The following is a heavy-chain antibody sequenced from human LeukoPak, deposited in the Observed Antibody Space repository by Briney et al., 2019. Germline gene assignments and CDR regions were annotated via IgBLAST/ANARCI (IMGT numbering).Heavy chain of an antibody. V-gene: IGHV1-18*04. CDR2: ISAYNGNT. D-gene: IGHD3-22*01. CDR3: ARGMNYYDSSAFQH. Sequence: ASVKVSCKASGYTFNGYYMHWVRQAPGQGLEWMGWISAYNGNTNYAQKLQGRVTMTTDTSTSTAYMELRSLRSDDTAVYYCARGMNYYDSSAFQHWGQGTLVTVSS. CDR1: GYTFNGYY. J-gene: IGHJ1*01.